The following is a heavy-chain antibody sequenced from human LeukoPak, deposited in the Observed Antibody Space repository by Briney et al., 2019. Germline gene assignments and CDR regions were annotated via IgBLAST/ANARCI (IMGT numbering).Heavy chain of an antibody. Sequence: GGSLRLSCAASGFTFDDYAMHWVRQAPGKGLEWVSGISWNSGSIGYADSVKGRFTISRDNAKNSLYLQMNSLRAEDTALYHCSTLYSWGEGTLVTVSS. CDR3: STLYS. V-gene: IGHV3-9*01. CDR2: ISWNSGSI. J-gene: IGHJ4*02. D-gene: IGHD3-3*01. CDR1: GFTFDDYA.